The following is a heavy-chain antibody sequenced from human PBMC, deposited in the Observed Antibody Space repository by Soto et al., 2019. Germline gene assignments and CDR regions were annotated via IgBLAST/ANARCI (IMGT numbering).Heavy chain of an antibody. CDR1: EFIFSAYA. D-gene: IGHD6-6*01. J-gene: IGHJ6*02. CDR3: AREPSSSYDYYYGMDV. V-gene: IGHV3-30-3*01. Sequence: PGGSLRLSCAGSEFIFSAYAIHWVRQAPGRGLEWVAASSYGGNFEYYLDSVRGRFTITRDNSRNTLYLQMNSLRAEDTAVYYCAREPSSSYDYYYGMDVWGQGTTVTVSS. CDR2: SSYGGNFE.